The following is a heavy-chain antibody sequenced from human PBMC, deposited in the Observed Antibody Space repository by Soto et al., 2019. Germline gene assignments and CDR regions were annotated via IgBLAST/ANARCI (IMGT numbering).Heavy chain of an antibody. CDR3: ARHEDYDGEWLVPEGSEQLAVRYYYGMDV. CDR1: GGSISSNSYY. D-gene: IGHD6-19*01. V-gene: IGHV4-39*01. CDR2: IYFSGST. J-gene: IGHJ6*02. Sequence: SETPSLTFTVSGGSISSNSYYLGRVPPPPGKGLGWVWGIYFSGSTNYNPSLKSRVTISVDTSKNQFSLKLSSVTAADTAVYYCARHEDYDGEWLVPEGSEQLAVRYYYGMDVWGQGTTVTVSS.